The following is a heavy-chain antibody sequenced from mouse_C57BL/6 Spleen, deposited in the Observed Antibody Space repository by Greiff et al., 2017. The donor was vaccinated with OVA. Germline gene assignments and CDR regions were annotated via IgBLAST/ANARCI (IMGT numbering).Heavy chain of an antibody. J-gene: IGHJ4*01. V-gene: IGHV1-55*01. CDR3: ARSPVYYGSSSYAMDY. D-gene: IGHD1-1*01. CDR1: GYTFTSYW. Sequence: QVQLQQPGAELVKPGASVKMSCKASGYTFTSYWITWVKQRPGQGLEWIGDIYPGSGSTNYNEKFKSKATLTVDTSSSTAYMQLSSLTSEDSAVYYGARSPVYYGSSSYAMDYWGQGTSVTVSS. CDR2: IYPGSGST.